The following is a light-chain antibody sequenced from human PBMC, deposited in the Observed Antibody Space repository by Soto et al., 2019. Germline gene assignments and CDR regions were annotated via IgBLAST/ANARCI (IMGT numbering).Light chain of an antibody. Sequence: DIQMTQSPTSLSASVGDRVTITCRASQDIRNFVAWYQQKPGKAPKLLIYAASTLQSGVPSRFSGSGSGTXXXLTINSLQPEDVATYSCQKYSSVPVFGPGTKVEIK. CDR3: QKYSSVPV. CDR2: AAS. V-gene: IGKV1-27*01. J-gene: IGKJ3*01. CDR1: QDIRNF.